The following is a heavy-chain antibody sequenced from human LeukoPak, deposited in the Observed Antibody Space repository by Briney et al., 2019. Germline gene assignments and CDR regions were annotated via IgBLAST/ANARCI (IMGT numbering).Heavy chain of an antibody. Sequence: ASVKVSCKASGFTFTSSAVQWVRQARGQRLEWIGWIVVGSGNTSFAQKFQERVTITWDMSTTTAYMELTSLRSDDTAVYYCAAEIYGGNTDCCTFDFWGPGTPVTVSS. D-gene: IGHD4-23*01. CDR1: GFTFTSSA. J-gene: IGHJ3*01. CDR3: AAEIYGGNTDCCTFDF. CDR2: IVVGSGNT. V-gene: IGHV1-58*01.